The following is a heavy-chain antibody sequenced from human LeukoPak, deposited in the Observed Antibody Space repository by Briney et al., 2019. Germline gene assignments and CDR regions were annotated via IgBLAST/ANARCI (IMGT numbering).Heavy chain of an antibody. V-gene: IGHV4-59*01. J-gene: IGHJ3*01. CDR3: ARDHDDNSGYYNGGALDL. CDR2: IYYSGST. D-gene: IGHD3-22*01. Sequence: SETLSLTCTVSGGSISSYYWSWIRQPPGKGLEWIAYIYYSGSTNYNPSLKSRVTISVDTSKNQFSLKLSSVTAADTAVYYCARDHDDNSGYYNGGALDLWGQGTMVTVSS. CDR1: GGSISSYY.